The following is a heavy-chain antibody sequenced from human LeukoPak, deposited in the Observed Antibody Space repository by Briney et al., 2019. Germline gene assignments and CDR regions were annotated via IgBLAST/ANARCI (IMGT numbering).Heavy chain of an antibody. J-gene: IGHJ4*02. D-gene: IGHD3-10*01. CDR3: ASHDYYGSGSYYNFDY. CDR1: GGSISSSSFY. Sequence: KASETLSLTCTVSGGSISSSSFYRGWIRQPPGKGLEWIGSIFHSGSTYYNPSLKSRVTISVDTSKNQFSLKLSSVTAADTAVYYCASHDYYGSGSYYNFDYWGQGTLVTVSS. CDR2: IFHSGST. V-gene: IGHV4-39*01.